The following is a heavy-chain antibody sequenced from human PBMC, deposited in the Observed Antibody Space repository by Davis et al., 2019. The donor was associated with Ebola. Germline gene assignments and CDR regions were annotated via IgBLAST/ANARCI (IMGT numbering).Heavy chain of an antibody. CDR1: GFTFSSYA. J-gene: IGHJ5*02. D-gene: IGHD3-10*01. Sequence: PGGSLRLSCAASGFTFSSYAMSWVRQAPGKGLEWVSAISGSGGSTYYADSVKGRFTISRDNSKNTLYLQMNSLRAEDTAVYYCAKDGRTYYYGSGGPTTVWFDPWGQGTLVTVSS. CDR2: ISGSGGST. V-gene: IGHV3-23*01. CDR3: AKDGRTYYYGSGGPTTVWFDP.